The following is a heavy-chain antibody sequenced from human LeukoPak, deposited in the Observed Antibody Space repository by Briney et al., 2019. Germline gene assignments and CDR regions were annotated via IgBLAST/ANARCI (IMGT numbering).Heavy chain of an antibody. J-gene: IGHJ2*01. D-gene: IGHD4-11*01. CDR3: ASHHDYSNYGYFAL. Sequence: SQTLSLTCTVSGGSISSGDYYWSWIRQPPGKGLEWIGYIYYSGSTYYNPSLKSLVTISLDPSKSQFSLRLCSVTAADTAVYYCASHHDYSNYGYFALWGRGTLVTVSS. CDR2: IYYSGST. V-gene: IGHV4-30-4*01. CDR1: GGSISSGDYY.